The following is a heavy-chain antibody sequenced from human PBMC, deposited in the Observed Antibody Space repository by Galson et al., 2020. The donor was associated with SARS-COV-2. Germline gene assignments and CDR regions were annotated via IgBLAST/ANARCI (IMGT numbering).Heavy chain of an antibody. J-gene: IGHJ6*03. CDR1: GGSFSGYY. CDR3: AKDGKYYDFWSGYKGAYYYYMDV. D-gene: IGHD3-3*01. V-gene: IGHV4-34*01. CDR2: INHSGRT. Sequence: SETLSLTCAVYGGSFSGYYWSWIRQPPGKGLEWIGEINHSGRTNYNPSLKSRVTISVDTARNQFSLKLSSVTAADTAVYYCAKDGKYYDFWSGYKGAYYYYMDVWGKGTTVTVSS.